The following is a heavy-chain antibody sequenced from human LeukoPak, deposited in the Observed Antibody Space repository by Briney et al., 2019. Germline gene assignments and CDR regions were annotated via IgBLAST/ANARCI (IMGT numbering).Heavy chain of an antibody. Sequence: PGRSLRLSCAASGFTFSSYAMHWVRQAPGKGLEWVAAISYDGSNKYYADSVKGRFTISRDNSKNTLYLQMNSLRAEDTAVYYCARGPDYGDYPGLDYWGQGTLVTVSS. CDR3: ARGPDYGDYPGLDY. D-gene: IGHD4-17*01. CDR1: GFTFSSYA. V-gene: IGHV3-30*04. J-gene: IGHJ4*02. CDR2: ISYDGSNK.